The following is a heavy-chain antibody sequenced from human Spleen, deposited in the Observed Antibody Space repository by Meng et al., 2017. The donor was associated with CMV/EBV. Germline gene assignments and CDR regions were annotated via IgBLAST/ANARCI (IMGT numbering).Heavy chain of an antibody. CDR1: GFTFSSYS. CDR3: VRSYDFWSATFDI. CDR2: ISSSSTTI. V-gene: IGHV3-48*04. J-gene: IGHJ3*02. D-gene: IGHD3-3*01. Sequence: GTLKISCAASGFTFSSYSMNWVRQAPGKGLEWVSYISSSSTTIHYADSVKGRFTISRDNAKDSLYLQMNSLRAEDTAVYYCVRSYDFWSATFDIWGQGTLVTVSS.